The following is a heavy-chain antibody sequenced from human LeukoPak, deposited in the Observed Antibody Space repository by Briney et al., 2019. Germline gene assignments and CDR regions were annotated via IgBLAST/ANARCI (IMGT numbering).Heavy chain of an antibody. CDR2: INHSGST. CDR1: GGSFSGYY. Sequence: PSETLSLTCAVYGGSFSGYYWSWIRQPPGKGLEWIGEINHSGSTNYNPSLKSRVTISVDTSKNQFSLKLSSVTAADTAVYYCARQTDCSSTSCYPGAWFDPWGQGTLVTVSS. D-gene: IGHD2-2*01. V-gene: IGHV4-34*01. J-gene: IGHJ5*02. CDR3: ARQTDCSSTSCYPGAWFDP.